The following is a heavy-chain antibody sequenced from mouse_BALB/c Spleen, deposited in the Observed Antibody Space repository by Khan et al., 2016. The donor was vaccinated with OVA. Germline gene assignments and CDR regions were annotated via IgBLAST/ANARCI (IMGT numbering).Heavy chain of an antibody. CDR1: GFTFSSFG. Sequence: EVKLMESGGGLVQPGGSRKLSCAASGFTFSSFGMHWVRQAPEKGLEWVAYISSDSITLYYADTVKGRVTISRDNPRNTLFLQMTSLRSADTAIYDCARGNWAWFAYWGQGTLVTVSA. V-gene: IGHV5-17*02. J-gene: IGHJ3*01. CDR3: ARGNWAWFAY. D-gene: IGHD2-1*01. CDR2: ISSDSITL.